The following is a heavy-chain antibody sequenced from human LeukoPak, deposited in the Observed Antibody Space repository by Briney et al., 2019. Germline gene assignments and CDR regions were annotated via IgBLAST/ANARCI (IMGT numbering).Heavy chain of an antibody. CDR3: ARGPEYDILTGSNMNFDY. D-gene: IGHD3-9*01. CDR2: INPNSGGT. J-gene: IGHJ4*02. CDR1: GYIFKNYN. V-gene: IGHV1-2*04. Sequence: ASVKVSCKASGYIFKNYNMHWVRQAPGQGLEWMGWINPNSGGTNYAQKFQGWVTMTRDTSISTAYMELSRLRSDDTAVYYCARGPEYDILTGSNMNFDYWGQGTPVTVSS.